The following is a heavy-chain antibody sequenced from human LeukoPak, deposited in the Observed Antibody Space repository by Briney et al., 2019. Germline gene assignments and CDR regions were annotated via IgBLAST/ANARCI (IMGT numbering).Heavy chain of an antibody. CDR3: ACYKIVERNFDF. V-gene: IGHV4-59*01. CDR2: VHYSLSS. J-gene: IGHJ4*02. CDR1: RASINVYY. D-gene: IGHD5-24*01. Sequence: SETLSLTCTVSRASINVYYWSWIRQPPGKGLEWIGNVHYSLSSNYSPSLESRVTISMDTSQRQFSLKLTCVTAGDTAVYYCACYKIVERNFDFWGQGMLVTVSS.